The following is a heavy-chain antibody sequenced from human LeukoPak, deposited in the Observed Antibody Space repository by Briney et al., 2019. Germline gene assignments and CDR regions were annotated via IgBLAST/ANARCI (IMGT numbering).Heavy chain of an antibody. J-gene: IGHJ3*02. CDR3: ARGLGYCSGGSCPRRAFDI. CDR1: GFTFSDHY. D-gene: IGHD2-15*01. Sequence: PGGSLRLSCTASGFTFSDHYMSWIRQAPGKGLEWVSFISSSGSTIYYADSMKGRFTISRDNAKNSVYLQMNSLRAEDTAVYYCARGLGYCSGGSCPRRAFDIWGQGTVVTVSS. V-gene: IGHV3-11*01. CDR2: ISSSGSTI.